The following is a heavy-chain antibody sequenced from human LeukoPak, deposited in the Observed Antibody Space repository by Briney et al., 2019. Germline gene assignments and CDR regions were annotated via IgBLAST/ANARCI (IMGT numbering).Heavy chain of an antibody. D-gene: IGHD6-6*01. Sequence: SETLSLTCNVSGDSITSDTHYWGWIRQPPGKGLEWIGSIYYNGDTYYNPSIQSRFTISADTSKNQFSLKLTSVTAADTAMYYCARESTVYSSSSLWPFDIWGQGTMVTVSS. CDR3: ARESTVYSSSSLWPFDI. V-gene: IGHV4-39*07. J-gene: IGHJ3*02. CDR2: IYYNGDT. CDR1: GDSITSDTHY.